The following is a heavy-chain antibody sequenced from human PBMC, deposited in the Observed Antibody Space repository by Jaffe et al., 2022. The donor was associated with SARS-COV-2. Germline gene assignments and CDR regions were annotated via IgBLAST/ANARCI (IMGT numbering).Heavy chain of an antibody. CDR2: IYVGNGNT. J-gene: IGHJ4*02. CDR1: GYSFSNFA. CDR3: ARAVRAFDETNPASDY. V-gene: IGHV1-3*01. D-gene: IGHD2-8*01. Sequence: QVQIVQSGAEVKKPGASVKISCKASGYSFSNFAIHWVRQAPGQRLEWMGGIYVGNGNTRYSEKFQGRLIINRDTPATTAYMDLSSLTSEDTAVYFCARAVRAFDETNPASDYWGQGTLLTVSS.